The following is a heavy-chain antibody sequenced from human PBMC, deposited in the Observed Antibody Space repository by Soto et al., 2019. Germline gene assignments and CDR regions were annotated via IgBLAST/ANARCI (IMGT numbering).Heavy chain of an antibody. CDR3: AGGDYDGNPAGGNY. Sequence: QVPLQQWGAGLLKPSETLSLTCAVYGGSFSGYYWSWIRQPPGKGLEWIGEINHSGSTNYNPYLKSRVTISVDACKSRFSPKLSSVTAAGRAVYYCAGGDYDGNPAGGNYWGQGTVVTDSS. J-gene: IGHJ4*02. CDR1: GGSFSGYY. D-gene: IGHD4-17*01. CDR2: INHSGST. V-gene: IGHV4-34*01.